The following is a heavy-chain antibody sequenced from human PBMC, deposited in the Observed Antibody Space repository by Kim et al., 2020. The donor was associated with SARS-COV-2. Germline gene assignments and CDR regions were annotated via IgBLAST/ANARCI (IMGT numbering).Heavy chain of an antibody. CDR2: IYYSGST. J-gene: IGHJ4*02. D-gene: IGHD5-12*01. CDR1: GGSISSSSYY. CDR3: AGHSREWLRLSPDYFDY. V-gene: IGHV4-39*01. Sequence: SETLSLTCTVSGGSISSSSYYWGWIRQPPGKGLEWIGSIYYSGSTYYNPSLKSRVTISVDTSKNQFSLKLSSVTAADTAVYYCAGHSREWLRLSPDYFDYWGQGTLVTVSS.